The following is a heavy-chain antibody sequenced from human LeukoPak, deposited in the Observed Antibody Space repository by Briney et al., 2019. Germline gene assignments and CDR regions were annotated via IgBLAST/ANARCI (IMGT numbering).Heavy chain of an antibody. V-gene: IGHV4-39*07. J-gene: IGHJ4*02. CDR3: AREIRSYDSSGYYYVFDY. CDR2: IYYSGST. Sequence: KPSETLSLTCTVSGGSISSSSYYWGWIRQPPGKGLEWIGSIYYSGSTYYNPSLKSRVTISVDTSKNQFSLKLSSVTAADTAVYYCAREIRSYDSSGYYYVFDYWGQGTLVTVSS. D-gene: IGHD3-22*01. CDR1: GGSISSSSYY.